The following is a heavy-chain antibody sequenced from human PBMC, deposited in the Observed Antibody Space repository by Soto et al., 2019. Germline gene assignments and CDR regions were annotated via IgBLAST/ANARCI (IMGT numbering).Heavy chain of an antibody. J-gene: IGHJ4*02. CDR2: VNRRGIT. D-gene: IGHD7-27*01. Sequence: PSETLSLTCAVYGESFGSYFWTWIRQPPGKGLEWIGEVNRRGITNYNPSLMTRVTISLDTSKNQFSLKLTSVTAAGTAVYYCAGELGTFYFDHWGQGTLVTVS. CDR3: AGELGTFYFDH. CDR1: GESFGSYF. V-gene: IGHV4-34*01.